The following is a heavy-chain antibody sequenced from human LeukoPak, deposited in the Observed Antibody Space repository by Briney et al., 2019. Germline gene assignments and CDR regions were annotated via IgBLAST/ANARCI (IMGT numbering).Heavy chain of an antibody. CDR2: ISAYNGNT. J-gene: IGHJ5*02. Sequence: ASVKVSCKASGYTFTSYGISWVRQAPGQGLEGMGWISAYNGNTNYAQKLQGRVTMTTDTSTSTAYMELRSLRSDDTAVYYCARLGDYCSGGSCYAWFDPWGQGTLVTVSS. V-gene: IGHV1-18*01. D-gene: IGHD2-15*01. CDR3: ARLGDYCSGGSCYAWFDP. CDR1: GYTFTSYG.